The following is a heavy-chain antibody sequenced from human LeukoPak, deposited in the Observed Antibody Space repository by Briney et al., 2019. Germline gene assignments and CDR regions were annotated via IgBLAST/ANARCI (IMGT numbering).Heavy chain of an antibody. V-gene: IGHV4-4*07. Sequence: SETLSLTCTVSGGSISSYYWSWIRQPAGKGLEWIGRIYTSGSTNYNPSLKSRVTMSVDTSKNQFSLKLSSVTAADTAVHYCARDWSHIRGYYYGMDVWGQGTTVTVSS. CDR2: IYTSGST. J-gene: IGHJ6*02. CDR3: ARDWSHIRGYYYGMDV. CDR1: GGSISSYY. D-gene: IGHD1-14*01.